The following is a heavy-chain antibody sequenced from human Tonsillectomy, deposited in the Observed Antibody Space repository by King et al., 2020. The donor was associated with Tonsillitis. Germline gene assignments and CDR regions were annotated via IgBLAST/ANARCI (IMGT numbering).Heavy chain of an antibody. Sequence: VQLVESGGGLVQPGGSLRLSCAASGFTFSSYAMSCVPQAPGEGLEGGSGIRGNGDTPHHADTVKGRLTNSRDNSKNTVYLQMNTLRAEDTAVYYCAKGVAVITTYTPWDYWGQGTLVTVSS. CDR1: GFTFSSYA. D-gene: IGHD3-22*01. CDR3: AKGVAVITTYTPWDY. V-gene: IGHV3-23*04. CDR2: IRGNGDTP. J-gene: IGHJ4*02.